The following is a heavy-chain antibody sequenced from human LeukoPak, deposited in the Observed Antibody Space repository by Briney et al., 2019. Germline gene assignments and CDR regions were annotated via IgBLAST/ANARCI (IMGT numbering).Heavy chain of an antibody. D-gene: IGHD3-10*01. Sequence: SETLSLTCTVYSGSTNNFYWSWLRQPPGGGLEWIGYVYYTGTTNYNPPLKSRVTISIDTSKNQFSLKLSSVTAADTAVYYCARLARLSLIRGVTGYHSMDVWGKGTKVTVSS. J-gene: IGHJ6*03. CDR2: VYYTGTT. V-gene: IGHV4-59*01. CDR1: SGSTNNFY. CDR3: ARLARLSLIRGVTGYHSMDV.